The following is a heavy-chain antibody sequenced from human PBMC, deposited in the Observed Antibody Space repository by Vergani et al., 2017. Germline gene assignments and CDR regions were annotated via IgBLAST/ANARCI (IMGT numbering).Heavy chain of an antibody. CDR3: TKGSVYYHDSAGHGYDPYTGSDV. CDR2: ISWNSGAV. D-gene: IGHD5-12*01. CDR1: GITFWKFG. J-gene: IGHJ3*01. Sequence: EVDLVESGGGLAQPGGSLRLSCEASGITFWKFGMHWVRQGPGKGLEWVSGISWNSGAVDYADSVRGRFTISRDNAKNSLFLEMNSLRFEDTAVYFCTKGSVYYHDSAGHGYDPYTGSDVWGQGTLVTVSS. V-gene: IGHV3-9*01.